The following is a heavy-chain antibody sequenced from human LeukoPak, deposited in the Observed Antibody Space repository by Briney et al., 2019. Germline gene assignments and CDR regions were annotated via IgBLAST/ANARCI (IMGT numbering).Heavy chain of an antibody. V-gene: IGHV4-34*01. CDR3: ARRHYYGSGSYYP. J-gene: IGHJ5*02. CDR1: GGSFSGYY. Sequence: SETLSLTCAVYGGSFSGYYWSWIRQPPGKGLEWIGEINHSGSYNYNPSLKSRVTISVDTSKNQFSLKLSSVTAADTAVYYCARRHYYGSGSYYPWGQGTLVTVSS. CDR2: INHSGSY. D-gene: IGHD3-10*01.